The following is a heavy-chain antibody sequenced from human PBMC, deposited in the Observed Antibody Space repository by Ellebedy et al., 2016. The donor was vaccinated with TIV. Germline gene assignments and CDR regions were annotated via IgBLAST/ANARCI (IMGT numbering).Heavy chain of an antibody. CDR2: INSDGSST. J-gene: IGHJ6*02. D-gene: IGHD6-13*01. CDR1: GFTFSSYW. V-gene: IGHV3-74*01. Sequence: GGSLRLSXAASGFTFSSYWMHWVRQAPGKGLVWVSRINSDGSSTSYADSVKGRFTISRDNAKNTLYLQMNSLRAEDTAVYYCARDLRGGIAAAGTALSYYYYGMDVWGQGTTVTASS. CDR3: ARDLRGGIAAAGTALSYYYYGMDV.